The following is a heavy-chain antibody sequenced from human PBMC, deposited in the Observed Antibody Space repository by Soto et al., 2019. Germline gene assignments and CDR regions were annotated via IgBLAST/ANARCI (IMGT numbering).Heavy chain of an antibody. CDR1: GYTFTRHY. J-gene: IGHJ4*02. CDR2: INPSGGST. V-gene: IGHV1-46*01. Sequence: QVQLVQSGAEVKKPGASVKVSCKASGYTFTRHYMHWVRQAPGQGLEWMATINPSGGSTTSAQKFQRRVTMTRDTSTNTVYMELSSLRSDDTAVYYCARDFVEVPAALYYFDYWGQGALVTVSS. CDR3: ARDFVEVPAALYYFDY. D-gene: IGHD2-2*01.